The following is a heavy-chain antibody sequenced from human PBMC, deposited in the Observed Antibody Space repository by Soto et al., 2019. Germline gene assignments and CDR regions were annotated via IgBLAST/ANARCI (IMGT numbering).Heavy chain of an antibody. CDR1: GFPFRSYA. CDR3: AKGGYYYHSSDSDALDI. CDR2: IGGNGENT. J-gene: IGHJ3*02. D-gene: IGHD3-22*01. Sequence: GGSLRLSCAASGFPFRSYARSWVRQDPGKGRGGPLAIGGNGENTWLADSVKGRFTIARDNSKKTFYLRMKGVGAEVTDVYNSAKGGYYYHSSDSDALDIWGQGTMVTI. V-gene: IGHV3-23*01.